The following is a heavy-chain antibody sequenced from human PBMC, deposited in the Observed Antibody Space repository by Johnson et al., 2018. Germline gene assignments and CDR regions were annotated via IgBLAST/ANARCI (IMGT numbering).Heavy chain of an antibody. V-gene: IGHV3-30*18. D-gene: IGHD5-18*01. Sequence: VQLVESGGGVVQPGRSLRLSCAASGFTFSSYGIHWVRPAPGKGLEWVAVISYDGSNNYSSDSVKGRFTLSRDNSKKTLYLQMNSLRAEDTAMYYCAKPRDRYGYYYYMDVWGKGTTVTVSS. CDR1: GFTFSSYG. CDR3: AKPRDRYGYYYYMDV. CDR2: ISYDGSNN. J-gene: IGHJ6*03.